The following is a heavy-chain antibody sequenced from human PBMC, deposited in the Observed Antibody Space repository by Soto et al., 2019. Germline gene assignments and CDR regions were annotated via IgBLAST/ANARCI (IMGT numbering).Heavy chain of an antibody. CDR1: GFTFSSNA. Sequence: PGGSLRLSCAVSGFTFSSNAMSWVRQAPGKGLEWVSAISGSGGSTYYADSVKGRFTISRDNSKNTLYLQMNSLRAEDTAVYYCAKDGTSVTQPKYFDYWGQGTLVTVSS. D-gene: IGHD4-17*01. CDR3: AKDGTSVTQPKYFDY. J-gene: IGHJ4*02. V-gene: IGHV3-23*01. CDR2: ISGSGGST.